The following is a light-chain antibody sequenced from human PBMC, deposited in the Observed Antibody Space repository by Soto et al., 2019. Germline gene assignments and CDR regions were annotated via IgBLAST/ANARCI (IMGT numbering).Light chain of an antibody. CDR3: SSYTTSSTLV. J-gene: IGLJ3*02. Sequence: QSVLTQPASVSGSPGQSITISCTGTSSDIGGYNYVSWYQQYPGKAPKLMIYEVSNWPSGVSYRFSGSKSGNTASLTISGLQAEDEADYYCSSYTTSSTLVFGGGTKLTVL. CDR1: SSDIGGYNY. CDR2: EVS. V-gene: IGLV2-14*01.